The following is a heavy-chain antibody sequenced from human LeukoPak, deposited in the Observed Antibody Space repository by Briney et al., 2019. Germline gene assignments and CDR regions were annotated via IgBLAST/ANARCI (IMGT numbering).Heavy chain of an antibody. CDR1: GGSFSGCY. D-gene: IGHD2-2*01. J-gene: IGHJ5*02. CDR3: ARRKRSGCSSTSCLLNWFDP. Sequence: SETLSLTCAVYGGSFSGCYWSWIRQPPGKGLEWIGEINHSGSTNYNPSLKSRVTISVDTSKNQFSLKLSSVTAADTAVYYCARRKRSGCSSTSCLLNWFDPWGQGTLVTFSS. CDR2: INHSGST. V-gene: IGHV4-34*01.